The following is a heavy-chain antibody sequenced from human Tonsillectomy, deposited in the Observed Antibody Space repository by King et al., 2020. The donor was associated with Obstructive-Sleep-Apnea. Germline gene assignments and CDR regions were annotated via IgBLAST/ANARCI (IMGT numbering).Heavy chain of an antibody. V-gene: IGHV5-51*01. CDR1: GYIFTNSW. CDR2: IYPGDSDT. Sequence: VQLVESGAELRKPGECLKISCEASGYIFTNSWIGWVRQMPGKGLEWVGIIYPGDSDTRYSPSFEGHVTISVDKSANTAYLQWNSLKASDSAIYYCARPNMGVVDFLYWGKGTLVTVSS. CDR3: ARPNMGVVDFLY. D-gene: IGHD3-16*01. J-gene: IGHJ4*02.